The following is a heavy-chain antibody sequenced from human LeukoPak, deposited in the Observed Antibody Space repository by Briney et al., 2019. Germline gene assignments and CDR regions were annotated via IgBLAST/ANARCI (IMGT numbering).Heavy chain of an antibody. Sequence: GGSLRLSCAASGFTFDDYAMHWVRQVPGKGLEWVSGISWNSGSIGYADSVKGRFTISRDNAKNSVYLQMNSLRSEDTAVYYCARGHSSGWWVFDYWGQGTLVTVSS. V-gene: IGHV3-9*01. CDR1: GFTFDDYA. J-gene: IGHJ4*02. CDR2: ISWNSGSI. D-gene: IGHD6-19*01. CDR3: ARGHSSGWWVFDY.